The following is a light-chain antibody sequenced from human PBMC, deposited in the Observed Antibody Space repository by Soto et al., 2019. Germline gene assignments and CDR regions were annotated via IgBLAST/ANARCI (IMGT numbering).Light chain of an antibody. CDR2: KAS. CDR1: QSISSW. Sequence: DIQMTQSPSTLSASVGDRVTITCRASQSISSWLAWYQQKPGKAPKLLIYKASSLESGVPSRFSGSGSGTEFTLTISSLQPDDFATYYCQQYNSYPLTLGGGNKVEI. J-gene: IGKJ4*01. V-gene: IGKV1-5*03. CDR3: QQYNSYPLT.